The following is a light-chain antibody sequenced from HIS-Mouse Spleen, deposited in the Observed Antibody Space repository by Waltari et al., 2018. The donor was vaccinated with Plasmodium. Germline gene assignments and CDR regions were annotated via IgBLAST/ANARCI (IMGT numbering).Light chain of an antibody. V-gene: IGKV1-33*01. CDR1: QDISNY. Sequence: EIQMTQSPSSLSPSVGDRVTTTCQASQDISNYLNWYQQKPGKAPKLLIYDASNLETGVPSRFSGSGSGTDFTFTISSLQPEDIATYYCQQYDNLPLTFGGGTKVEIK. J-gene: IGKJ4*01. CDR2: DAS. CDR3: QQYDNLPLT.